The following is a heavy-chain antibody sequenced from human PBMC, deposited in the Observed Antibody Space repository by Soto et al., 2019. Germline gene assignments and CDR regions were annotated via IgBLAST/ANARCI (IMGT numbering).Heavy chain of an antibody. CDR2: IYHSGST. J-gene: IGHJ6*02. Sequence: TLSLTCAVSGGSISSGGYSWSWIRQPPGKGLEWIGYIYHSGSTYYSPSFQGQVTISVDRSISTAYLQWSSLKASDTAMYYCARTETRDSKSYYFYGMDVWCQGTTVTVSS. CDR3: ARTETRDSKSYYFYGMDV. CDR1: GGSISSGGYS. D-gene: IGHD2-21*02. V-gene: IGHV4-30-2*01.